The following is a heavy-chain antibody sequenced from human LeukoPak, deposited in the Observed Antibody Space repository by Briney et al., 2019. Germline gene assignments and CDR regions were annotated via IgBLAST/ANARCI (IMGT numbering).Heavy chain of an antibody. J-gene: IGHJ4*02. CDR3: AHKRYYYDSSGPQLFDY. CDR2: IYWDDDK. CDR1: GFSLSTSGVG. D-gene: IGHD3-22*01. Sequence: SGPTLVNPTQTLTLTCTFSGFSLSTSGVGVGWIRQPPGKALEWLALIYWDDDKRYSPSLKSRLTITKDTSKNQVVLTMTNMDPVDTATYYCAHKRYYYDSSGPQLFDYWGQGTLVTVSS. V-gene: IGHV2-5*02.